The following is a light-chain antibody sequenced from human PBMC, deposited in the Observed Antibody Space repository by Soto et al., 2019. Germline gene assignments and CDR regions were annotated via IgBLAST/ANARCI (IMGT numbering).Light chain of an antibody. CDR2: EVT. CDR1: SSDVGGYNF. V-gene: IGLV2-8*01. J-gene: IGLJ2*01. Sequence: QSVLTQPPSASGSPGQSVTISCTGTSSDVGGYNFVSWYQQHPGKAPKLMIYEVTRRPSGVPDRFSGSKSGNTASLTVSGLQAEDEADYYCSSYAGSNNNLVFGGGTKLPS. CDR3: SSYAGSNNNLV.